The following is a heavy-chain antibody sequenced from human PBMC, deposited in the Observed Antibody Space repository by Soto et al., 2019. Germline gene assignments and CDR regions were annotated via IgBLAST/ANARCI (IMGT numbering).Heavy chain of an antibody. CDR2: IRSKAYGGTT. CDR3: TSVAAAGTDY. D-gene: IGHD6-13*01. J-gene: IGHJ4*02. V-gene: IGHV3-49*04. CDR1: GFTFGDYA. Sequence: GGSLRLSCTASGFTFGDYAMSWVRQAPGKGLEWVGFIRSKAYGGTTEYAASVKGRFTISRDDSKSIAYLQMNSLKTEDTAAYYCTSVAAAGTDYWGQGTLVTVSS.